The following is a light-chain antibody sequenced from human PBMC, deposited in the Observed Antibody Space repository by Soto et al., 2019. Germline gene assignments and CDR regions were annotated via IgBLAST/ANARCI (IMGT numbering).Light chain of an antibody. V-gene: IGKV3-20*01. J-gene: IGKJ4*01. CDR2: DAS. CDR1: QSVSSNY. Sequence: EIVLKRSPGTLSLSPLEIATVSFMASQSVSSNYLAWYQQKPGQAPRLLIYDASSRATGIPDRFSGGGSGTDFTLTISRLEPEDFAVYYCQQFSSYPLTFGGGTKVDI. CDR3: QQFSSYPLT.